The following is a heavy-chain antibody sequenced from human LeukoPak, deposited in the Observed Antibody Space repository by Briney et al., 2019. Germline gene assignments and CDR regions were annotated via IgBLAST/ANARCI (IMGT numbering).Heavy chain of an antibody. V-gene: IGHV1-69*04. D-gene: IGHD3-22*01. CDR2: IIPILGIA. Sequence: ASVKVSCKASGGTFSNYAISWVRQAPGQGLEWMGRIIPILGIANYAQKFQGRVTITADKSTSTAYMELSSLRSEDTAVYYCARDGGYYYDSSGYYLDYWGQGTLVTVSS. CDR1: GGTFSNYA. J-gene: IGHJ4*02. CDR3: ARDGGYYYDSSGYYLDY.